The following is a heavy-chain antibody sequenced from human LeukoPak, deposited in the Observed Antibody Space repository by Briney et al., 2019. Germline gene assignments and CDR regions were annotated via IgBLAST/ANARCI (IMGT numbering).Heavy chain of an antibody. CDR3: AKGKAYDNLDWFDP. CDR1: GFTFSSFA. CDR2: ILGTGVGT. J-gene: IGHJ5*02. Sequence: GGSLRLSCAASGFTFSSFATTWVRQAPGKGLEWVSSILGTGVGTFYADSVKGRFTISRDNSKNTLFLQMNSLRAEDTAIYYCAKGKAYDNLDWFDPWGEGTLVTVSS. V-gene: IGHV3-23*01. D-gene: IGHD3-9*01.